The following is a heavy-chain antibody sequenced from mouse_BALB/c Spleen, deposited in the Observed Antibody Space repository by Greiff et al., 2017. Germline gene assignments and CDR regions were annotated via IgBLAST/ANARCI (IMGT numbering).Heavy chain of an antibody. V-gene: IGHV5-17*02. Sequence: EVQVVESGGGLVQPGGSRKLSCAASGFTFSSFGMHWVRQAPEKGLEWVAYISSGSSTIYYADTVKGRFTISRDNPKNTLFLQMTSLRSEDTAMYYCVITTVVAKEDYAMDYWGQGTSVTVSS. CDR3: VITTVVAKEDYAMDY. CDR2: ISSGSSTI. D-gene: IGHD1-1*01. CDR1: GFTFSSFG. J-gene: IGHJ4*01.